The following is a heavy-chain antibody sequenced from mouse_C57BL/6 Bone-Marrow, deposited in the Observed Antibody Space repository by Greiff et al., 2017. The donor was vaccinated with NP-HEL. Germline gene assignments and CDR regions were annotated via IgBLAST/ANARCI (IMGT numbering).Heavy chain of an antibody. CDR3: ARGEISGSSYDLYFDV. Sequence: QVQLQQPGAELVKPGASVKLSCKASGYTFTSYWMHWVKQRPGRGLEWIGRIDPNSGGTKYNEKFKSKATLTVDKPSSTAYMQLSSLTSEDSAVYYCARGEISGSSYDLYFDVWGTGTTVTVSS. V-gene: IGHV1-72*01. CDR2: IDPNSGGT. CDR1: GYTFTSYW. J-gene: IGHJ1*03. D-gene: IGHD1-1*01.